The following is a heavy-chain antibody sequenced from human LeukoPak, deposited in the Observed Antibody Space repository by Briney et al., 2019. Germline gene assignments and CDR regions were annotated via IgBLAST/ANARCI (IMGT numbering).Heavy chain of an antibody. D-gene: IGHD1-26*01. CDR1: GFSFSGHW. V-gene: IGHV3-7*05. J-gene: IGHJ4*02. Sequence: PGGSLRLSCAASGFSFSGHWMNCVRQPPGKGLEWVANIKSDGSEKYYGDSVKGRFTISRGDAKRTGDLQMDNLRAEDTAIYYCAYRNNFEYWGQGALVTVSS. CDR2: IKSDGSEK. CDR3: AYRNNFEY.